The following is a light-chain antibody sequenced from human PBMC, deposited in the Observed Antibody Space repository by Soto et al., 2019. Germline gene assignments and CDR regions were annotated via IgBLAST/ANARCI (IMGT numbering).Light chain of an antibody. CDR1: QSIGTY. Sequence: GERASLSCRASQSIGTYLAGYQQKPGQAPRLLINGASSRDTGIPDRFSGSGSGTDFTLTISRLEPEDLAVYYCQQYGSSSWTFGQGTKVDIK. J-gene: IGKJ1*01. CDR3: QQYGSSSWT. V-gene: IGKV3-20*01. CDR2: GAS.